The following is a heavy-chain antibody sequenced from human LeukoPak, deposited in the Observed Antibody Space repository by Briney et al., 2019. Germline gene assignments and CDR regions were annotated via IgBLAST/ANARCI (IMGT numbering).Heavy chain of an antibody. CDR3: ARDHFIRDTAMVFPSRYMDV. V-gene: IGHV1-8*01. CDR2: MNPNSGNT. D-gene: IGHD5-18*01. J-gene: IGHJ6*03. CDR1: GYTFTSYD. Sequence: ASVKVSCKASGYTFTSYDINWVRQATGQGLEWMGWMNPNSGNTGYAQKFQGRVTMTRDTSISTAYMELSRLRSDDTAVYYCARDHFIRDTAMVFPSRYMDVWGKGTTVTVSS.